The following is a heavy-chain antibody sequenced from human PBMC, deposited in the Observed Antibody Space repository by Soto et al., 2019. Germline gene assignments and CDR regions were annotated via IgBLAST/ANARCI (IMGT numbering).Heavy chain of an antibody. J-gene: IGHJ5*02. CDR3: AKAAVRYFGWSPAGDP. D-gene: IGHD3-9*01. CDR2: FSGSGGST. Sequence: PGGSLRLSCAASGFTFSSYAMSWVRQAPGKGLEWVSAFSGSGGSTYYADSVKGRFTISRDNSKTTLYLQMNSLRAEDTAVYYCAKAAVRYFGWSPAGDPWGQGTLVTVSS. V-gene: IGHV3-23*01. CDR1: GFTFSSYA.